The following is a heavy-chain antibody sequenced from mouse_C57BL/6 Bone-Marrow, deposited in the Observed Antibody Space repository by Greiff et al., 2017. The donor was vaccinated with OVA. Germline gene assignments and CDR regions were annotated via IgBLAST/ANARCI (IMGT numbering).Heavy chain of an antibody. Sequence: QVQLKQPGAELVKPGASVKMSCKASGYTFTSYWITWVKQRPGQGLEWIGDIYPGSGSTNYNEKFKSKATLTVDTSSSTAYMQLSSLTSEDSAVYYCAIYYSKGYYAMDYWGQGTSVTVSS. CDR1: GYTFTSYW. CDR3: AIYYSKGYYAMDY. D-gene: IGHD2-5*01. V-gene: IGHV1-55*01. J-gene: IGHJ4*01. CDR2: IYPGSGST.